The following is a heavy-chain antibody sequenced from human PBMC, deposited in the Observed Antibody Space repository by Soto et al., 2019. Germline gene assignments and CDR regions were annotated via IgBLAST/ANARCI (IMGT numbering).Heavy chain of an antibody. Sequence: LRLSCAASGFTVSSNYMSWVRQAPGKGLEWVSVIYSGGSTYYADSVKGRFTISRDNSKNTLYLQMNSLRAEDTAVYYCARDRIAVAGDYGIDVWGQGTTVTVSS. D-gene: IGHD6-19*01. CDR1: GFTVSSNY. CDR2: IYSGGST. CDR3: ARDRIAVAGDYGIDV. V-gene: IGHV3-53*01. J-gene: IGHJ6*01.